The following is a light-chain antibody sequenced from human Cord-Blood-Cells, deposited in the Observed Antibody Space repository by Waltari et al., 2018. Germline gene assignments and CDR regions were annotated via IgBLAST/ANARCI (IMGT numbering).Light chain of an antibody. CDR3: SSYTSSSTLV. Sequence: QSALTQPASVSGSPGQSITISCTGTSSDVGGYNHVSWYQKHPGKATKLMIYDVSKRPSGVSNRFSGSKSGNTASLTISGLQAEDEADYYCSSYTSSSTLVFGGGTKLTVL. CDR1: SSDVGGYNH. V-gene: IGLV2-14*01. CDR2: DVS. J-gene: IGLJ3*02.